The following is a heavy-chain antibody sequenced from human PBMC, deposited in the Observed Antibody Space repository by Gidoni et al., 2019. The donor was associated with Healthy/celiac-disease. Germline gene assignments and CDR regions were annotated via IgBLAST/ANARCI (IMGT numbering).Heavy chain of an antibody. V-gene: IGHV4-34*01. CDR1: GGSFSGYY. Sequence: QVQLQQWGAGLLKPSETLSLTCAVYGGSFSGYYWSWIRQPPGKGLEWIGEINHSGSTNYNPSLKSRVTISVDTSKNQFSLKLSSVTAADTAVYYCARRGRRHWFDPCGQGTLVTVSS. CDR3: ARRGRRHWFDP. CDR2: INHSGST. J-gene: IGHJ5*02.